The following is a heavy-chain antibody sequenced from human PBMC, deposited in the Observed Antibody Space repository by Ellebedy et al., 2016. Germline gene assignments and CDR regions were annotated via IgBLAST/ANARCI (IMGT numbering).Heavy chain of an antibody. CDR1: TFTVNNNY. D-gene: IGHD5-12*01. CDR2: LYSGGSA. V-gene: IGHV3-53*05. Sequence: GGSLRLSCTASTFTVNNNYMSWVRQPPGKGLAWVSVLYSGGSASYADSVKGRFTISRDNSKNTLYLQMNSLRAEDTAVYYCARQVATSTWYFDLWGRGTLVTVSS. J-gene: IGHJ2*01. CDR3: ARQVATSTWYFDL.